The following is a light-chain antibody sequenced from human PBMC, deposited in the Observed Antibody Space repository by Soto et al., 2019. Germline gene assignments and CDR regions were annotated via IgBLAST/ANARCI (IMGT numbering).Light chain of an antibody. CDR1: QTISSW. Sequence: DIQMTQSPSTLSASVGDRVTITCRASQTISSWLAWYQQKPGRAPKLLIYKASSLESEVPSRFSGSGSGTEFTLTITSLQADDFATYYCQQYHTYPRTFGQGTKVEIK. J-gene: IGKJ1*01. V-gene: IGKV1-5*03. CDR3: QQYHTYPRT. CDR2: KAS.